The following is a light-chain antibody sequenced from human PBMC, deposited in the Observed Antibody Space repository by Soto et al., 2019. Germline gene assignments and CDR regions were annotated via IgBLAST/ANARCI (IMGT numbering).Light chain of an antibody. J-gene: IGKJ1*01. V-gene: IGKV1-5*01. CDR1: QSISNW. CDR3: QQYNSNSWT. Sequence: DIQMTQSPSTLSAYVGDRVTITCRASQSISNWLAWYQQKPGKAPKLLIYDASSLESGVPSRFSGSGSGADFTLTISSLQPDDFATYYCQQYNSNSWTFGQGTKVDIK. CDR2: DAS.